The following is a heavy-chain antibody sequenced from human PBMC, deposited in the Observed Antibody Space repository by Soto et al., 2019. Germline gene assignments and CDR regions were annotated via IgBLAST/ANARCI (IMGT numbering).Heavy chain of an antibody. CDR3: AKDITYNWNNIMFDY. CDR2: ISWNSGSI. J-gene: IGHJ4*02. V-gene: IGHV3-9*01. Sequence: EVQLVESGGGLVQPGRSLRLSCAASGFDFDDYAMHWVRQAPGKGLEWVSGISWNSGSIVYADSIKGRFTISRDNAKKSVYLQLNSLRTEDTALYFCAKDITYNWNNIMFDYWGQGAQVTVSS. D-gene: IGHD1-20*01. CDR1: GFDFDDYA.